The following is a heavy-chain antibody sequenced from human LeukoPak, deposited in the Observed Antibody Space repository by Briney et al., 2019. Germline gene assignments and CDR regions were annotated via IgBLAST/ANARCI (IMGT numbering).Heavy chain of an antibody. Sequence: ASVKLSCKTSGYTFTSYYIHWVRQAPGQGLEWMGIISPSVGTTTYAQKLQGRVTMTRDTSTTTVYMELRSLRSEDTAVYYCARIGDYGSGSEGFDPWGQGTRVTLSS. CDR2: ISPSVGTT. D-gene: IGHD3-10*01. CDR3: ARIGDYGSGSEGFDP. CDR1: GYTFTSYY. V-gene: IGHV1-46*04. J-gene: IGHJ5*02.